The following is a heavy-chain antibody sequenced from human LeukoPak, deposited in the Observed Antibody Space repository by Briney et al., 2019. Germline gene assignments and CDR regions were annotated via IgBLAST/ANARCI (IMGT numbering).Heavy chain of an antibody. CDR3: ARGTVTAMAYFDY. CDR2: IYYSGST. D-gene: IGHD5-18*01. J-gene: IGHJ4*02. CDR1: GGPISSYY. V-gene: IGHV4-59*01. Sequence: PSETLSLTCTVSGGPISSYYWSWIRQPPGKGLEWIGYIYYSGSTNYNPSLKSRVTISVDTSKNQFSLKLSSVTAADTAVYYCARGTVTAMAYFDYWGQGTLVTVSS.